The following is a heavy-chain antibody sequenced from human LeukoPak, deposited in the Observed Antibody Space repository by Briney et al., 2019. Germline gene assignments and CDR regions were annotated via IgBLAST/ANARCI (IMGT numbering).Heavy chain of an antibody. CDR3: ASLYGGNSWNFDY. CDR2: VHHSGST. Sequence: PSETLSLTCGVSGYSISSGYYWGWIRQPPGKGLEWIGSVHHSGSTYYNPSLKSRITISVDTSKNHFSLKLSSVTAADTAVYYCASLYGGNSWNFDYWGQGTLSPSPQ. V-gene: IGHV4-38-2*01. J-gene: IGHJ4*02. D-gene: IGHD4-23*01. CDR1: GYSISSGYY.